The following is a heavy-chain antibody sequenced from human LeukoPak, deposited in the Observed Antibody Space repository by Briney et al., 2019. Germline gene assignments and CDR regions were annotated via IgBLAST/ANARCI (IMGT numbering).Heavy chain of an antibody. Sequence: GGSLRLSCVASGFTFRNYGMHWVRQAPGKGPEWVAFIRYDGTKKYYADSVKGRFSISRDNSKNTLYLQMNSLRAEDTAVYYCAKDTLAFGVVTNSRFDYWGQGTQVTVSS. V-gene: IGHV3-30*02. J-gene: IGHJ4*02. D-gene: IGHD3-3*01. CDR1: GFTFRNYG. CDR3: AKDTLAFGVVTNSRFDY. CDR2: IRYDGTKK.